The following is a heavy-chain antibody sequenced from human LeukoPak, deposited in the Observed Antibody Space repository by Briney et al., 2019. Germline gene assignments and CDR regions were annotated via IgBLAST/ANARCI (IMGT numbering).Heavy chain of an antibody. V-gene: IGHV3-30*18. D-gene: IGHD2-15*01. J-gene: IGHJ4*02. CDR1: GFTFSSYG. CDR3: AKDCSGGSCYYFDY. Sequence: GGSLRLSCAASGFTFSSYGMHWVRQAPGKGLEWVAVISYDGSNKYYADSVKGRFTISRDNSKNTLYLQMNSLRADDTAVYYCAKDCSGGSCYYFDYWGQGTLVTVSS. CDR2: ISYDGSNK.